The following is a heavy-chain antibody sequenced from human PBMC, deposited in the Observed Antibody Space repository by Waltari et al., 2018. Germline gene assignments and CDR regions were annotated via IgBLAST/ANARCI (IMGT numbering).Heavy chain of an antibody. CDR1: GFDLGNYD. CDR3: TREARADLWLVLDK. J-gene: IGHJ1*01. CDR2: ISNKGKKV. Sequence: EVELVESGGGLVQPGGSLRLSCAASGFDLGNYDMNWVRQAPGKGLEWCSVISNKGKKVKYSESVKGRFTTSRDNAKNSLYLHLNSLRAEDTAVYYCTREARADLWLVLDKWGQGTLVTVSS. D-gene: IGHD5-18*01. V-gene: IGHV3-48*03.